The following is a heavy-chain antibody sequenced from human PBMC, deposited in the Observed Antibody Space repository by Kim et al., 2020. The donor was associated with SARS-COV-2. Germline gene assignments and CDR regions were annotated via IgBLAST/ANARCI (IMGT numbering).Heavy chain of an antibody. CDR2: ISSSGSTI. Sequence: GGSLRLSCAASGFTFSDYYMSWIRQAPGKGLEWVSYISSSGSTIYYADSVKGRFISRDNAKNSLYLQMNSLRAEDTAVYYCARFKGIAVAGYYYYYGMDVWGQGTTVTVSS. CDR3: ARFKGIAVAGYYYYYGMDV. D-gene: IGHD6-19*01. CDR1: GFTFSDYY. J-gene: IGHJ6*02. V-gene: IGHV3-11*04.